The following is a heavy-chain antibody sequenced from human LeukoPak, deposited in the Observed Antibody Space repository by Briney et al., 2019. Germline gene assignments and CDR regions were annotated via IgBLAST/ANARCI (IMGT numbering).Heavy chain of an antibody. CDR3: ARGGYDSSGYYPHLDY. J-gene: IGHJ4*02. Sequence: GGSLRLSCAASGFTFSSYSMNWVRQAPGKGLEWVSSISSSSSYIYYADSVRGRFTISRDNAKNSLYLQMNSLRAEDTAVYYCARGGYDSSGYYPHLDYWGQGTLVTVSS. CDR1: GFTFSSYS. CDR2: ISSSSSYI. V-gene: IGHV3-21*01. D-gene: IGHD3-22*01.